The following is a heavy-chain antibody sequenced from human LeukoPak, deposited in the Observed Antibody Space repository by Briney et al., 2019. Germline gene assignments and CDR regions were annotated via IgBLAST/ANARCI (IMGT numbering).Heavy chain of an antibody. Sequence: SVKVSCKASGYTFTSYAMHWVRQAPGQGLEWMGGIIPIFGTANYAQKFQGRVTITADESTSTAYMELSSLRSEDTAVYYCARDENYYDSSGYRLYYGMDVWGQGTTVTVSS. J-gene: IGHJ6*02. CDR3: ARDENYYDSSGYRLYYGMDV. CDR2: IIPIFGTA. D-gene: IGHD3-22*01. CDR1: GYTFTSYA. V-gene: IGHV1-69*13.